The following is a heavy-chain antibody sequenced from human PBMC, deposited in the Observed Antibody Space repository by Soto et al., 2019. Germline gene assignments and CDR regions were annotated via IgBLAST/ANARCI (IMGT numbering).Heavy chain of an antibody. V-gene: IGHV3-30*04. Sequence: QVQLVESEGGVVQPGRSLRLSCAASGFSISTYALHWVRQAPGKGPEWVAIISYNGNNKHYADSVKGRFTISRDNSKNTVDLQMNSLRVEDTAMYYCARRSFPYSGSPLEPWSDALDIWGQGTMVTVSS. CDR2: ISYNGNNK. D-gene: IGHD1-26*01. CDR3: ARRSFPYSGSPLEPWSDALDI. J-gene: IGHJ3*02. CDR1: GFSISTYA.